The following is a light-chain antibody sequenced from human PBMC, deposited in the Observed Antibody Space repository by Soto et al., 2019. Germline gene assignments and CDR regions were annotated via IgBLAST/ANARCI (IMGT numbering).Light chain of an antibody. Sequence: DIVMTQSPDSLAVSLGERATINCKSSQSVSYSSNNKNFLAWYQQKPGQPPKLLIYWASTRESGVPDRFSGSGSGTDFTLTISSLQAEDEAVYYCQQYYSAPLTFGGGTKVEI. CDR3: QQYYSAPLT. J-gene: IGKJ4*01. CDR2: WAS. V-gene: IGKV4-1*01. CDR1: QSVSYSSNNKNF.